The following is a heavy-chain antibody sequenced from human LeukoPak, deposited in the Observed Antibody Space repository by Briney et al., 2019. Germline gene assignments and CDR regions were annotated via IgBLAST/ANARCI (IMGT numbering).Heavy chain of an antibody. CDR3: AKGKAYSSGWYFDY. J-gene: IGHJ4*02. CDR1: GFTSSSYA. D-gene: IGHD6-19*01. CDR2: ISGSGGYT. Sequence: GGSLRLSCAASGFTSSSYAMSWVRQAPGKGLEWVSGISGSGGYTYYADSVKGRFTISRDNSKNTLYLQMNSLRAEDTAVYYCAKGKAYSSGWYFDYWGQGTLVTVSS. V-gene: IGHV3-23*01.